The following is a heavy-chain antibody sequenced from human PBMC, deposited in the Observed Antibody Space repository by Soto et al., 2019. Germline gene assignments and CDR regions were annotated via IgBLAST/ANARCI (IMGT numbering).Heavy chain of an antibody. CDR2: MNGDGSNT. V-gene: IGHV3-74*01. CDR1: GFTFSAFW. Sequence: EVQLVESGGGLVQPGESLRLSCAASGFTFSAFWMHWGRLLPGKGLVWVSRMNGDGSNTAYADSVKGRFSISRDNAKNTLYLQMNGLRVDDTAVYSCVTSYGDPPGWGQGTLVNVSS. J-gene: IGHJ4*02. CDR3: VTSYGDPPG. D-gene: IGHD4-17*01.